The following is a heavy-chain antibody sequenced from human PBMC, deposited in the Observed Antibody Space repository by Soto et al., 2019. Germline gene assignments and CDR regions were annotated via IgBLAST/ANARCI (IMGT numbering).Heavy chain of an antibody. D-gene: IGHD3-10*02. CDR1: GFTFSSYA. V-gene: IGHV3-30-3*01. CDR2: ISYDGSNK. J-gene: IGHJ6*02. Sequence: GGSLRLSCAASGFTFSSYAMHWVRQAPGKGLEWVAVISYDGSNKYYADSVKGRFTISRDNSKNTLYLQMNSLKAEDTAGYKRGRDYLRFNYDYEYSMDVWGQGTTVTSP. CDR3: GRDYLRFNYDYEYSMDV.